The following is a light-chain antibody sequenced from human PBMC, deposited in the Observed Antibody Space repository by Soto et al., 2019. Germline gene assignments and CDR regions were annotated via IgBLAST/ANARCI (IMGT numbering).Light chain of an antibody. V-gene: IGKV1-9*01. Sequence: IQLTQSPSSLSASVGDRVTITCRASQGIRSDLAWYQQQPGKAPKLLIYAASILQGGVPSRFSGSGSGTDFTLTIRSLQAEDFASYYCQQLNSFPYTFGQGTKLGIK. CDR2: AAS. CDR1: QGIRSD. J-gene: IGKJ2*01. CDR3: QQLNSFPYT.